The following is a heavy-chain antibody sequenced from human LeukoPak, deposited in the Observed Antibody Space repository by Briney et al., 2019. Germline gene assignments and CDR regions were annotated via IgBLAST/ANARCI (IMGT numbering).Heavy chain of an antibody. Sequence: TASETLSLTCIVSGGSISSFYWSWIRQPPGKGLEWIGYIYHNGRARYRPSLGSRVTMSLDTSKNQFSLKVKSLTAADTAVYYCAGRQQIVAVNASRDTFDIWGQGTMVTVSS. J-gene: IGHJ3*02. CDR1: GGSISSFY. V-gene: IGHV4-59*01. CDR2: IYHNGRA. CDR3: AGRQQIVAVNASRDTFDI. D-gene: IGHD5-12*01.